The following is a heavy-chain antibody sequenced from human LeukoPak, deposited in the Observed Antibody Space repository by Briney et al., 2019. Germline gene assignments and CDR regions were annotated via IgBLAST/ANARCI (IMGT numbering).Heavy chain of an antibody. Sequence: GASLKISCKCSGYSFTNYWIGWVRQMRGKGLEWMGIIFPGASDTRYSPSFQGQVTISADKSINTAYLRWGSLKASDTAMYYCAMGSDYFDYWGLGTLVTVSS. CDR2: IFPGASDT. CDR3: AMGSDYFDY. CDR1: GYSFTNYW. J-gene: IGHJ4*02. V-gene: IGHV5-51*01.